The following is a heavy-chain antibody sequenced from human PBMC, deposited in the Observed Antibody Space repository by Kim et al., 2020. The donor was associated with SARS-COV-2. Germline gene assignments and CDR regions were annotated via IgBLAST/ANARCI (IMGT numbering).Heavy chain of an antibody. Sequence: SETLSLTCTVSGGSISSYYWSWIRQPPGKGLEWIGYIYYSGSTNYNPSLKSRVTISVDTSKNQFSLKLSSVTAADTAVYYCARGLGGSYSYYYYGMDVWGQGTTVTVSS. V-gene: IGHV4-59*01. CDR2: IYYSGST. J-gene: IGHJ6*02. CDR1: GGSISSYY. D-gene: IGHD1-26*01. CDR3: ARGLGGSYSYYYYGMDV.